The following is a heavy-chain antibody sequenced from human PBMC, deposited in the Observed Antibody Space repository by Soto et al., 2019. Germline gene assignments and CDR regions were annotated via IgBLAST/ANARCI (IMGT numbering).Heavy chain of an antibody. D-gene: IGHD3-22*01. V-gene: IGHV1-69*01. CDR2: IIPIFGTA. J-gene: IGHJ4*02. CDR1: GGTFSRHA. CDR3: ARGWGYDSNDYYYAY. Sequence: QVQLVQSGAEVRKPGSSVKVSCKASGGTFSRHAISWVRQAPVQGLEWMGGIIPIFGTANHAQKFQGRGTIIADESTSTVYMELSSLRSEDTAMYYCARGWGYDSNDYYYAYWGQGTLVIVSS.